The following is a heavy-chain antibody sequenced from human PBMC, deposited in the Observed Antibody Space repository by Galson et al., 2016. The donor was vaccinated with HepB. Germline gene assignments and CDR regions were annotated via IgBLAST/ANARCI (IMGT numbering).Heavy chain of an antibody. J-gene: IGHJ4*02. V-gene: IGHV1-18*01. CDR2: ISPGATET. D-gene: IGHD2-8*02. CDR3: ASDDCTGGSCYHALGH. Sequence: SVKVSCKASGYAFSNYGMNWVRQAPGQGLQWMAWISPGATETVYAQSLQGRLTLTTDPSTATPYMELRSLGSDDTAVYYCASDDCTGGSCYHALGHWGQGTLATASS. CDR1: GYAFSNYG.